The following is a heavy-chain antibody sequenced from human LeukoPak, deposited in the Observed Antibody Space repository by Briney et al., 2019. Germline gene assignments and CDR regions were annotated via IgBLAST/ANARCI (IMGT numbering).Heavy chain of an antibody. CDR1: GGSISSDY. D-gene: IGHD6-13*01. CDR3: ARAGNLIAAAGTIY. J-gene: IGHJ4*02. V-gene: IGHV4-4*07. CDR2: IYTTGST. Sequence: KPSETLSLTCTVSGGSISSDYWSWIRQPAGKGLEWIGRIYTTGSTNYSPSLKSRVTMSVDTSKNQFSLKLSSVTAADTAVYYCARAGNLIAAAGTIYWGQGTLVTVSS.